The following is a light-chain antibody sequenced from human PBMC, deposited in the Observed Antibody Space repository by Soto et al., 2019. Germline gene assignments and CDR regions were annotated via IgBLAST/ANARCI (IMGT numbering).Light chain of an antibody. CDR1: QSVSRSY. CDR3: HQYASSPLT. J-gene: IGKJ4*01. V-gene: IGKV3-20*01. Sequence: EIVLTQSPGTLSLSPGEKATLSCKASQSVSRSYLAWYQQKFGQAPRLLIYGAFSRATGIPDRFSGSGSGTDFTLTISRLVPEDFAVYYCHQYASSPLTFGGGTKVEI. CDR2: GAF.